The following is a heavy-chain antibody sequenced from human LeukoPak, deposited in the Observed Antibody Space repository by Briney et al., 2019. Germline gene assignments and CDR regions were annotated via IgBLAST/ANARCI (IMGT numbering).Heavy chain of an antibody. V-gene: IGHV1-69*04. CDR2: IIPILGIA. CDR1: GGTFSSYA. D-gene: IGHD6-6*01. CDR3: ASPRVEYSSSYYFDY. Sequence: SVKVSCKASGGTFSSYAISWVRQAPGQGLEWMGRIIPILGIANYAQKFQGRVTITADKSTSTAYMELSSPRSEDTAVYYCASPRVEYSSSYYFDYWGQGTLVTVSS. J-gene: IGHJ4*02.